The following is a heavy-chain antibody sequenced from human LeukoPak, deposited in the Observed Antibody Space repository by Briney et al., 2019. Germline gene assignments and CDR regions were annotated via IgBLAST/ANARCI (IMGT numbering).Heavy chain of an antibody. CDR1: GYTFTGYY. CDR2: INPNSGGT. Sequence: ASVKVSCKASGYTFTGYYMHWVRQAPGQGPEWRGWINPNSGGTNYAQKFQGRVTMTRDTSISTASMELSRLRSDDTAVYYCPRAAITMVQGVIPNNWFDPWGQGTLVTVSS. V-gene: IGHV1-2*02. D-gene: IGHD3-10*01. CDR3: PRAAITMVQGVIPNNWFDP. J-gene: IGHJ5*02.